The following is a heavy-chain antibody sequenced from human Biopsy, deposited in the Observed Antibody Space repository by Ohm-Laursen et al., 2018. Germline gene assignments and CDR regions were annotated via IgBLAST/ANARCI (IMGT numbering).Heavy chain of an antibody. CDR2: ASYSGYT. Sequence: GTLSLTCTVSDDSIRNFYWTWIRQPPGQGLKWIGHASYSGYTNYNPSLKSRVTISVDTSKNHFSLNLRSVTAADTAVYSCARLGNFWNAEDGLDLWGLGTMVTVSS. J-gene: IGHJ3*01. D-gene: IGHD3-3*01. CDR1: DDSIRNFY. CDR3: ARLGNFWNAEDGLDL. V-gene: IGHV4-59*08.